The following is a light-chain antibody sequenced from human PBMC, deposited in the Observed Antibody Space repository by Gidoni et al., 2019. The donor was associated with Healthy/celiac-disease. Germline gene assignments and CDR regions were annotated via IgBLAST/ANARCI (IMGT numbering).Light chain of an antibody. CDR3: QQSYSTPDT. Sequence: DIQMTQSPSSLSASVGDRVTITCRASQSISSYLNWYQQKPGKAPKLLIYAASSLQSGVPSRFSGSGSGTDFTLTISSLQPEYFATYYCQQSYSTPDTFGQXTKLEIK. CDR2: AAS. J-gene: IGKJ2*01. V-gene: IGKV1-39*01. CDR1: QSISSY.